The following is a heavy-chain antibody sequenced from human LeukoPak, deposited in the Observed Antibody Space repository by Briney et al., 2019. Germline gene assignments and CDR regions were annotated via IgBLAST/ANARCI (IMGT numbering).Heavy chain of an antibody. CDR2: INPSGGST. Sequence: GASVTVSCKTSGYTFTSYYIHWVRQAPGPGLEWMAIINPSGGSTTYARKFQGRVTMTRDTSTSTVYMELSSLRSEDTAVYYCARDPRASYESSDYYYPGDYWGQGTLVTVSS. D-gene: IGHD3-22*01. V-gene: IGHV1-46*01. CDR1: GYTFTSYY. J-gene: IGHJ4*02. CDR3: ARDPRASYESSDYYYPGDY.